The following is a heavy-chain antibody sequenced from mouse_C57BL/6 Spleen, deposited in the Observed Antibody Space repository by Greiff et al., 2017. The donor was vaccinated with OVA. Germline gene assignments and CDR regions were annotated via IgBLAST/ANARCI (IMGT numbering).Heavy chain of an antibody. CDR1: GYAFTNYL. V-gene: IGHV1-54*01. J-gene: IGHJ4*01. D-gene: IGHD2-5*01. Sequence: QVQLKESGAELVRPGTSVTVSCKASGYAFTNYLIEWVKQRPGQGLEWIGVINPGSGGTNYNEKFKGKATLTADKSSSTASMPLSSLTSEVSAVYFCAKQPGYSNPYAMGYWGHGTSVTASS. CDR3: AKQPGYSNPYAMGY. CDR2: INPGSGGT.